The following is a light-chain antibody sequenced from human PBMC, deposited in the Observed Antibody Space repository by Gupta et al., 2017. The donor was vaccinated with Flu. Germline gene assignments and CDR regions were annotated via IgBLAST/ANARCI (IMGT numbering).Light chain of an antibody. CDR1: QSISNNY. Sequence: EIVLTQSPGTLSLSPGERAALSCRASQSISNNYLAWYQQKPGQAPRLLIYGTSSRATGIPDRFSGRGSGTDFTLTISRLEPEDFAVYYCQQDGSSPRTFGQGTKVEIK. V-gene: IGKV3-20*01. J-gene: IGKJ1*01. CDR2: GTS. CDR3: QQDGSSPRT.